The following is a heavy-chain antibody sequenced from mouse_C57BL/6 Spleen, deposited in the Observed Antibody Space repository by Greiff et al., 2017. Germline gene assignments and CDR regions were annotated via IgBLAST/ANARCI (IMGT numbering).Heavy chain of an antibody. CDR3: ARWDYGSSYYAMDY. D-gene: IGHD1-1*01. V-gene: IGHV5-16*01. CDR2: INYDGSST. CDR1: GFTFSDYY. J-gene: IGHJ4*01. Sequence: EVKLMQSEGGLVQPGSSMKLSCTASGFTFSDYYMAWVRQVPEKGLEWVANINYDGSSTYYLDSLKSRFIISRDNAKNILYLQMSSLKSEDTATYYCARWDYGSSYYAMDYWGQGTSVTVSS.